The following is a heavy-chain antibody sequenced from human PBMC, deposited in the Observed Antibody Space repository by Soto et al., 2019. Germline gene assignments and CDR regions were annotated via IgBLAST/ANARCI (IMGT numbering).Heavy chain of an antibody. D-gene: IGHD3-9*01. Sequence: QLQLQDSCSGLVKPSQTLSLTCGVSGGSVSSDFSSWIWIRQTSGKGLEWIGYIYHSGSSYFNPSLVSRGSISIDTSNNQFSLNLTSVTAADTAVYYCARGQPGLFSFDSWGQGILVTVSS. CDR1: GGSVSSDFSS. V-gene: IGHV4-30-2*01. CDR3: ARGQPGLFSFDS. J-gene: IGHJ4*02. CDR2: IYHSGSS.